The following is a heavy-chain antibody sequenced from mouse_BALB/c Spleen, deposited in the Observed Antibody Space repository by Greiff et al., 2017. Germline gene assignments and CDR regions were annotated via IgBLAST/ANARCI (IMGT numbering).Heavy chain of an antibody. Sequence: EVQLVESGGGLVKPGGSLKLSCAASGFTFSSYAMSWVCQTPEKRLEWVATISSGGSYTYYPDSVKGRFTISRDNAKNTLYLQMSSLRSEDTAMFDCASQRYGNAMDYWGQGTSVTVSS. V-gene: IGHV5-9-3*01. D-gene: IGHD2-10*02. CDR1: GFTFSSYA. J-gene: IGHJ4*01. CDR2: ISSGGSYT. CDR3: ASQRYGNAMDY.